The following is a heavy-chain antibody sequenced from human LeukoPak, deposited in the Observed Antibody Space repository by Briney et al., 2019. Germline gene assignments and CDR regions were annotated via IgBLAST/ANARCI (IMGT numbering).Heavy chain of an antibody. D-gene: IGHD3-22*01. CDR2: INVGNGDT. CDR3: AREGLYYDSSGYYAPMRY. V-gene: IGHV1-3*01. Sequence: ASVKVSCKASGYTFTSYPIHWVRQGPGQRLEWMGWINVGNGDTKYSQKFQGRVTFTRDTSASTAYMELSSLRSEDTAVYYCAREGLYYDSSGYYAPMRYWGQGTLVTVSS. J-gene: IGHJ4*02. CDR1: GYTFTSYP.